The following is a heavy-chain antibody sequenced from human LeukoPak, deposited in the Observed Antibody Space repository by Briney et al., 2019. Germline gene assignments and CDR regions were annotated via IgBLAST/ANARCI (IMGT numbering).Heavy chain of an antibody. D-gene: IGHD3-10*01. CDR3: ARTVRGVPLDY. CDR1: GYTFTSYY. Sequence: ASVKVSCKASGYTFTSYYMHWVRQAPGQGLEWMGIINPSGGSTSYAQKFQGRVTMTRDTSTSTVYVELSSLRSEDTAVYYCARTVRGVPLDYWGQGTLVTVSS. J-gene: IGHJ4*02. V-gene: IGHV1-46*01. CDR2: INPSGGST.